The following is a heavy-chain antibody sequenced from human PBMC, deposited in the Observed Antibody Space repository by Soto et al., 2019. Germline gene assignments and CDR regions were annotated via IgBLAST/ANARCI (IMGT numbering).Heavy chain of an antibody. CDR3: ARDRDDYGSGNYYNRIDF. CDR1: GGIFSTYA. CDR2: IIPIFGTP. J-gene: IGHJ4*02. Sequence: QVQLVQSGAEVKKPGSSVKVSCKASGGIFSTYAISWLRQAPGQGLEWMGGIIPIFGTPNYAQRFQGRVTITADESTSTGYMELSRLRSEDTAVYYGARDRDDYGSGNYYNRIDFWGQGTLVTVSS. V-gene: IGHV1-69*01. D-gene: IGHD3-10*01.